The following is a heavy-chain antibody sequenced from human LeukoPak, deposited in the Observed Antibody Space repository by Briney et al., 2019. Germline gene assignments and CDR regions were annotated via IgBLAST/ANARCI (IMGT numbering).Heavy chain of an antibody. CDR2: IDTDGHT. Sequence: GGSLRLSCAVYGVTFSIYDRRWVRQAAAKGLEWVSGIDTDGHTYYPASVKGRFTISRENAKKSLYLQMNSLRAGDTAVYYCARIGPHGAFEYWGQGTLVTVSS. V-gene: IGHV3-13*01. J-gene: IGHJ4*02. CDR3: ARIGPHGAFEY. D-gene: IGHD4/OR15-4a*01. CDR1: GVTFSIYD.